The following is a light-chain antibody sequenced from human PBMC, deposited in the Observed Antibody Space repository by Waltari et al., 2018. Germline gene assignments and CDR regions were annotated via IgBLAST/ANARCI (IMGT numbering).Light chain of an antibody. CDR3: QQYHNYPF. CDR2: GAS. J-gene: IGKJ4*01. Sequence: AIRITQSPSSLSASTGDRVTITCRASQGISSYLAWYQQKPGKAPKLLIYGASTLQSGVPSRVSGSGSGTDFTLTISCLQSEDFATYYCQQYHNYPFFGGGTRVEIK. V-gene: IGKV1-8*01. CDR1: QGISSY.